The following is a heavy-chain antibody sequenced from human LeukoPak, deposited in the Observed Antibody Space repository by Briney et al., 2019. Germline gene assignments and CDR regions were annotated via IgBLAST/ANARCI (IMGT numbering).Heavy chain of an antibody. CDR1: GFTFSRYW. Sequence: PGGSLRLSCAASGFTFSRYWMHWVRQAPGKGLVWVSRINTDGSGTSYADSVKGRFTISRDNAKNTLYLQMNSLRAEDTAVYYCAKISSPLVVPAANWFDPWGQGTLVTVSS. CDR2: INTDGSGT. V-gene: IGHV3-74*01. CDR3: AKISSPLVVPAANWFDP. D-gene: IGHD2-2*01. J-gene: IGHJ5*02.